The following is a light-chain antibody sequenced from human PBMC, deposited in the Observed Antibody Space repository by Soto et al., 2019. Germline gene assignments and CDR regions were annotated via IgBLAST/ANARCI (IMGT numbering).Light chain of an antibody. Sequence: QSALTQPASVSGSRGQSITISCTGTSSDVGYYNSVSWYQRHPGRVPKLIIYDVSSRPSGVSSRFSGFKSGNTASLTISGLQAEDEADYYCSSYPSSQTHVLFGGGTKLTVL. CDR3: SSYPSSQTHVL. CDR2: DVS. J-gene: IGLJ2*01. V-gene: IGLV2-14*03. CDR1: SSDVGYYNS.